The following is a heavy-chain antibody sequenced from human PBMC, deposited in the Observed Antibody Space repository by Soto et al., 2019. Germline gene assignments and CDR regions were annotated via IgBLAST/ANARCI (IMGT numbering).Heavy chain of an antibody. D-gene: IGHD2-2*01. CDR3: ARVRGQYCFSTSRYDEHYFDY. CDR1: GFTFSSYG. Sequence: QVQLVESGGGVVQPGRSLRLSCAASGFTFSSYGMHWVRQAPGKGLEWVAVISYDGSNKYYADSVRGRFTISRDDSRNXVXMXXNSLRAEDTAVYYCARVRGQYCFSTSRYDEHYFDYWGQGSLVTVSS. J-gene: IGHJ4*02. CDR2: ISYDGSNK. V-gene: IGHV3-30*03.